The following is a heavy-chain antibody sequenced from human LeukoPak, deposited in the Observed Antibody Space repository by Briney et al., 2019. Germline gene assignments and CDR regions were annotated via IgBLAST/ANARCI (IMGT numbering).Heavy chain of an antibody. CDR3: ARGGRLTMIWNGAFDI. V-gene: IGHV3-23*01. D-gene: IGHD3-22*01. CDR2: ISGSGENT. Sequence: GGSLRLSCAASGFTFRNYAMSWVRQAPGKGLEWVSAISGSGENTYYADSVKGRFTISRDNAKNSLYLQMNSLRAEDTALYYCARGGRLTMIWNGAFDIWGQGTMVTVSS. J-gene: IGHJ3*02. CDR1: GFTFRNYA.